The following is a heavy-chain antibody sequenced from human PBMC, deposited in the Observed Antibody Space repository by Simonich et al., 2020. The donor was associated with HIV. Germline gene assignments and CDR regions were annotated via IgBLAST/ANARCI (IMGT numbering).Heavy chain of an antibody. V-gene: IGHV4-34*01. CDR3: ARRHPTTVTTPYFDY. CDR1: GGSSSGYY. J-gene: IGHJ4*02. Sequence: QVQLQQWGAGLLKPSETLSLTCALYGGSSSGYYWRWTRQPPGKGLEWIGEIKHSGSTNYNPSLKSRGTISVDTSKNQFSLKLSSVTAADTAVYYCARRHPTTVTTPYFDYWGQGTLVTVSS. D-gene: IGHD4-17*01. CDR2: IKHSGST.